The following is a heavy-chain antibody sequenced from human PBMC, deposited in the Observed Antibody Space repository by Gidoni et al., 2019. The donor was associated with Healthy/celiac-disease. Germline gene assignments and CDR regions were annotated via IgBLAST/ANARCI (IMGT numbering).Heavy chain of an antibody. V-gene: IGHV4-4*02. CDR3: ARDGRYGSGTYDAFDI. Sequence: QVQLQESGPGLVKPSGTLSLTCAVSGGSISSSHWLRWVRQPPGKGLEWIGEIYHSGSTNYNPSLKSRVTISVDKSKNQFSLKLSSVTAADTAVYYCARDGRYGSGTYDAFDIWGQGTMVTVSS. J-gene: IGHJ3*02. CDR2: IYHSGST. D-gene: IGHD3-10*01. CDR1: GGSISSSHW.